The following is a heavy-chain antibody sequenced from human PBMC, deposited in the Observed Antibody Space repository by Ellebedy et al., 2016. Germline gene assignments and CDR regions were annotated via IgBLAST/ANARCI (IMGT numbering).Heavy chain of an antibody. CDR1: GYSISSGHY. J-gene: IGHJ6*02. CDR2: IYQSGST. CDR3: ARVKLSWFEDPGSDYYYGMDV. Sequence: SETLSLXCTVSGYSISSGHYWGWIRQPPGKGLEWIGSIYQSGSTYYNPSLQSRVTISVDTSKNHFSLKLSSVTPADTAVYHCARVKLSWFEDPGSDYYYGMDVWGQGTTVTVSS. V-gene: IGHV4-38-2*02. D-gene: IGHD3-10*01.